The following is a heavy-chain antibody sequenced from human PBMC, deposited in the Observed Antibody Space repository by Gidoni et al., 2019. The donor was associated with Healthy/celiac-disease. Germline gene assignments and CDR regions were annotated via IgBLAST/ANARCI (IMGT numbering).Heavy chain of an antibody. CDR3: AREGYCSSTSCYKDAFDI. CDR2: ISSSSSTI. D-gene: IGHD2-2*02. CDR1: GFTFSSYS. Sequence: EVQLVESGGGLVQPGGSLRLSCAASGFTFSSYSMNWVRQAPGKGLEWVSYISSSSSTIYYADSVKGRFTISRDNAKNSLYLQMNSLRDEDTAVYYCAREGYCSSTSCYKDAFDIWGQGTMVTVSS. V-gene: IGHV3-48*02. J-gene: IGHJ3*02.